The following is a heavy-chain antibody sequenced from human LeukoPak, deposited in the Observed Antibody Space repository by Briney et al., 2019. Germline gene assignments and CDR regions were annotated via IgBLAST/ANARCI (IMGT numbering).Heavy chain of an antibody. Sequence: GGSLRLSCAASGLSFSSFAMSWVRQGPARGLEWVSSIRGNSETFYADSVKGRFTLSSDSSRNTVYFQLNNLRVEDTAIYYCARASWVSSTDAARWGQGTLVTVSS. CDR2: IRGNSET. CDR1: GLSFSSFA. J-gene: IGHJ4*02. D-gene: IGHD3-16*01. CDR3: ARASWVSSTDAAR. V-gene: IGHV3-23*01.